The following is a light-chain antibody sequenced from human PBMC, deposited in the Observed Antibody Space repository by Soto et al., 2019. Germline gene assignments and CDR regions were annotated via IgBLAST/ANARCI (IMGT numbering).Light chain of an antibody. CDR1: KNLXSH. V-gene: IGKV3-15*01. CDR2: GAS. CDR3: QQHRKWAWT. J-gene: IGKJ1*01. Sequence: VVTQYPATLSVSRGGRATVSCRASKNLXSHLGWYEQKPGQAPRVLXYGASTRATSFPARFCGSRSGTDYTLTISSLHSEEVAVDYCQQHRKWAWTFGQGTKVDIK.